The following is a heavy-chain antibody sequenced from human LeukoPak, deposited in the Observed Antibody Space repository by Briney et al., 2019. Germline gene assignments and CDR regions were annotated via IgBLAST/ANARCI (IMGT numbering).Heavy chain of an antibody. J-gene: IGHJ4*02. CDR3: ARDHSRNYYDSSGYGY. Sequence: GGSLRLSCAASGFTFGSYWMSWVRQAPGKGLEWVANIKQDGSEKYYVDSVKGRFTISRDNAKNSLYLQMNSLRAEDTAVYYCARDHSRNYYDSSGYGYWGQGTLVTVSS. D-gene: IGHD3-22*01. V-gene: IGHV3-7*01. CDR2: IKQDGSEK. CDR1: GFTFGSYW.